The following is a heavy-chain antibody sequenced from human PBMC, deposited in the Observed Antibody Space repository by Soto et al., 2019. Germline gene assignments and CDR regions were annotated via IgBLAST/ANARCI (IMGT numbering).Heavy chain of an antibody. Sequence: QVQLQQWGAGLLKPSETLSLTCAVYGGSFSGYYWSWIRQPPGKGLEWIGEINHSGSTNYNPSLTSRVTISVDTSKNQFSLKLSSVTAADTAVYYCARGRAESWKDAPPGWFDPWGQGTLVTVSS. CDR2: INHSGST. CDR3: ARGRAESWKDAPPGWFDP. V-gene: IGHV4-34*01. D-gene: IGHD1-1*01. CDR1: GGSFSGYY. J-gene: IGHJ5*02.